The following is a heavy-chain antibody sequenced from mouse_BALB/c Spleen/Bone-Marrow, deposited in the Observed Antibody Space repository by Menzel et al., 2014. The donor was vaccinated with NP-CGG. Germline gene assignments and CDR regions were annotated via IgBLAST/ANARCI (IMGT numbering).Heavy chain of an antibody. CDR1: GNSFTANN. D-gene: IGHD2-14*01. CDR3: ARARYDGTYGYFDD. Sequence: VQLQQPGPELEKPGASVKISCKASGNSFTANNMNWVKQSNGKSLEWIGNIDLYYGGTGYNQKFKGKATLTVDKSSSTTYMQMKSMTSEDSAVYYCARARYDGTYGYFDDWGAGTTVTVSS. CDR2: IDLYYGGT. J-gene: IGHJ1*01. V-gene: IGHV1-39*01.